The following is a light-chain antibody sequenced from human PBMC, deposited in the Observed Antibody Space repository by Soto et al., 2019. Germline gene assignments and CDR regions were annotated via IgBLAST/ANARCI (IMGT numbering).Light chain of an antibody. V-gene: IGKV1-5*01. CDR1: QTINNR. Sequence: DIQMTQSPSTLSASVGDRVTIPCRASQTINNRLAWYQQKPGKAPKLLIYDVSTLESGVPSRFSGSGSGTEFTLTISSLQPDDFETYYCQQYNSYWKMFGQGTKVDIK. J-gene: IGKJ1*01. CDR3: QQYNSYWKM. CDR2: DVS.